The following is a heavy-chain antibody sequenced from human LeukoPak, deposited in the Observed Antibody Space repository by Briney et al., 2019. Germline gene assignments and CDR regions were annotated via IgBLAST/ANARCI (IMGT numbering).Heavy chain of an antibody. CDR3: ARDLTTAMAPRYFDY. J-gene: IGHJ4*02. D-gene: IGHD5-18*01. CDR1: GFTFSSYS. Sequence: GGSLRLSCAASGFTFSSYSMNWVRQAPGKGLEWVSGINWNGGSTGYADSVKGRFTISRDNAKNSLYLQMNSLRAEDTALYYCARDLTTAMAPRYFDYWGQGTLVTVSS. V-gene: IGHV3-20*04. CDR2: INWNGGST.